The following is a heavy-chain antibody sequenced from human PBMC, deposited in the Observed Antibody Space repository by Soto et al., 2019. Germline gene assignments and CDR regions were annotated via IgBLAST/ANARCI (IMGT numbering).Heavy chain of an antibody. Sequence: GGSLRLSCAASGFTFSSYAMSWVRQAPGKGLEWVSAISGSGGSTYYADSVKGRFTTSRDNSKNTLYLQMNSLRAEDTAVYYCAKGNCSSTSCYDPLYYFDYWGQGTLVTVSS. D-gene: IGHD2-2*01. V-gene: IGHV3-23*01. CDR2: ISGSGGST. J-gene: IGHJ4*02. CDR3: AKGNCSSTSCYDPLYYFDY. CDR1: GFTFSSYA.